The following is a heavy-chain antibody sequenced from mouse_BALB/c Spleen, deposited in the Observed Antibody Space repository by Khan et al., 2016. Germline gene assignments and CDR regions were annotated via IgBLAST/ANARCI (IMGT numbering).Heavy chain of an antibody. V-gene: IGHV14-3*02. D-gene: IGHD3-1*01. CDR3: ARSRDAARATLAY. CDR1: GFNIKDTY. CDR2: IDPANGNT. Sequence: VQLQQSGAELVKPGASVKLSCTASGFNIKDTYMHWVKQRPEQGLEWIGRIDPANGNTKYDPKFQGKATITADTSSNPAYLQLSSLTSEDTAVXYCARSRDAARATLAYWGQGTLVTASA. J-gene: IGHJ3*01.